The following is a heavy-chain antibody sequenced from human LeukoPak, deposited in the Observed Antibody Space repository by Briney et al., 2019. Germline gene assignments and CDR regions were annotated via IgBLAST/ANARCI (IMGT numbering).Heavy chain of an antibody. Sequence: PSETLSLTCTVSDTSINTYYWSWIRQPAGKGLEWIGHIYTTGTTNYNPSLKSRVTISVDTSKNQFSLKLSSVTAADTAVYYCARAGRWIQDWFDPWGQGTLVTVSS. CDR1: DTSINTYY. CDR3: ARAGRWIQDWFDP. CDR2: IYTTGTT. V-gene: IGHV4-4*07. D-gene: IGHD5-18*01. J-gene: IGHJ5*02.